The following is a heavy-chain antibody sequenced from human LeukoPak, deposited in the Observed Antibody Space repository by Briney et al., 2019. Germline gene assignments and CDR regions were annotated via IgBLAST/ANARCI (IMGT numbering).Heavy chain of an antibody. V-gene: IGHV3-30*03. D-gene: IGHD6-19*01. CDR2: ISYDGGNK. CDR1: GFTFSSYD. J-gene: IGHJ4*02. Sequence: GGSLRLSCAASGFTFSSYDMHWVRQAPGKGLEWVALISYDGGNKYYADSVKGRFTISRDNSKNTLYLQMNSLRPEDTALYYCASRSGSGWNYFDYWGQGTLVTVSS. CDR3: ASRSGSGWNYFDY.